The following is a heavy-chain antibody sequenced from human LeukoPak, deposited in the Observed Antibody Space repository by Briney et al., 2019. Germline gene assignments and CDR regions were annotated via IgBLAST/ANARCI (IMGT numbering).Heavy chain of an antibody. J-gene: IGHJ5*02. CDR3: ATGVGPAANLFWVGWFDP. D-gene: IGHD2-2*01. CDR1: GYTLTELS. CDR2: FDPEGGET. Sequence: GASVKVSCKVSGYTLTELSMHWVRQAPGKGLEWMGGFDPEGGETIYAQKFQGRVTMTEDTSTDTAYMELGSLRSEDTAVYYCATGVGPAANLFWVGWFDPWGQGTLVTVSS. V-gene: IGHV1-24*01.